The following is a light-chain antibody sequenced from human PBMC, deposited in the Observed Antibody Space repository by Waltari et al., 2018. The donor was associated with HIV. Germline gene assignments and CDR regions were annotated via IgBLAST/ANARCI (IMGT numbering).Light chain of an antibody. V-gene: IGKV2-24*01. CDR1: QSLVHSDGNTY. J-gene: IGKJ1*01. CDR2: RIS. CDR3: MQATHFPRT. Sequence: DFELTKIPLPSPVTLGQPASMSCRSSQSLVHSDGNTYLNWLQHRPGPPPRRLIHRISNRVSGVPDRFSCSGAGADFTLKISSVEAEDVGVYYCMQATHFPRTFGRGTIVE.